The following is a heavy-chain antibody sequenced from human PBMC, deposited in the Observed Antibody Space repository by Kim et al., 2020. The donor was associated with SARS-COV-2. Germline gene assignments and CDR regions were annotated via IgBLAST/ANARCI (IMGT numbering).Heavy chain of an antibody. D-gene: IGHD5-12*01. V-gene: IGHV1-8*01. CDR2: MNPNSGNT. CDR1: GYTFTSYD. CDR3: ARAVDIVATILGYYYYYGMDV. J-gene: IGHJ6*02. Sequence: ASVKVSCKASGYTFTSYDINWVRQATGQGLEWMGRMNPNSGNTGYAQKFQGRVTMTRNTSISTAYMELSSLRSEDTAVYYCARAVDIVATILGYYYYYGMDVWGQGTTVTVSS.